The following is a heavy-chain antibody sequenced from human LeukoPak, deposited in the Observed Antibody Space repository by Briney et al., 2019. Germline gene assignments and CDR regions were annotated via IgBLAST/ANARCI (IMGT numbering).Heavy chain of an antibody. CDR1: VFRFGTYA. J-gene: IGHJ3*01. D-gene: IGHD4-17*01. Sequence: GVPLRLSCTASVFRFGTYALRWVRQAPGKGLEWVSTISRSGGSTYYVDSVRGRFTISRDNSKNTLYIQLTSSRGDDSDVYCCEKGGCDYEPF. V-gene: IGHV3-23*01. CDR2: ISRSGGST. CDR3: EKGGCDYEPF.